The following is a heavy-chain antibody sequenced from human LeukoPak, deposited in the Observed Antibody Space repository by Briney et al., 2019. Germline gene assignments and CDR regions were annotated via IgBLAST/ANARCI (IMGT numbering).Heavy chain of an antibody. V-gene: IGHV4-34*01. CDR2: INHSGST. Sequence: PSETLSLTCAVYGGSFSGYYWSWIRQPPGKGLEWIGEINHSGSTNYNPSLKSRVTISVDTSKNQFSLKLSSVTAADTAVYYCARDNVDTAMVLSFDYWGQGTLVTVSS. CDR3: ARDNVDTAMVLSFDY. D-gene: IGHD5-18*01. CDR1: GGSFSGYY. J-gene: IGHJ4*02.